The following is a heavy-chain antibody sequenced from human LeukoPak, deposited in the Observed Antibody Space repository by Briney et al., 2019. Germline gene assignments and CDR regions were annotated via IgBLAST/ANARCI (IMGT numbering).Heavy chain of an antibody. D-gene: IGHD1-26*01. J-gene: IGHJ6*03. CDR1: AFTVSSYG. CDR2: IRYDGSNT. CDR3: ARGGATWGQYYYSYMEL. V-gene: IGHV3-30*02. Sequence: AGGSLRLSWAASAFTVSSYGMDWVRQAPEKGLEWVAFIRYDGSNTYYADSVKGRFTISTDTAKNSLFMQMNSLRTKHPAVYDCARGGATWGQYYYSYMELWGKGTTVPVS.